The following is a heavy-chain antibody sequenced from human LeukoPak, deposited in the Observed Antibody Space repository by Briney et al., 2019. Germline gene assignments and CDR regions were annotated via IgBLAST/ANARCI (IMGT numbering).Heavy chain of an antibody. CDR2: IQYDGSKK. J-gene: IGHJ5*02. Sequence: GGSLRLSCVASGFTFSSNGMHWVRQAPGKGLEWVTFIQYDGSKKYYADSVKGRFTISRDNSKNTLYLQMNSLRAEDTAVYYCARAYSSSFGWFDPWGQGTLVTVSS. CDR3: ARAYSSSFGWFDP. CDR1: GFTFSSNG. V-gene: IGHV3-30*02. D-gene: IGHD6-13*01.